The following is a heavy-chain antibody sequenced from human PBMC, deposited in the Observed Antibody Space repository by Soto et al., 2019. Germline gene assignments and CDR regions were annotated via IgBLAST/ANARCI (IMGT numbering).Heavy chain of an antibody. D-gene: IGHD2-15*01. CDR2: IWYDGSNK. Sequence: PGGSLRLSCAASGFTFSSYGMHWVRQAPGKGLEWVAVIWYDGSNKYYADSVKGRFTISRDNSKNTLYLQMNSLRAEDTAVYYCAREYCSGGSCYQLTNYYYGMDVLGQGTTVTVSS. J-gene: IGHJ6*02. V-gene: IGHV3-33*01. CDR1: GFTFSSYG. CDR3: AREYCSGGSCYQLTNYYYGMDV.